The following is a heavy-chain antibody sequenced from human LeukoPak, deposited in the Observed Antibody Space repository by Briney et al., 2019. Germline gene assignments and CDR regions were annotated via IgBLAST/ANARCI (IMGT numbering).Heavy chain of an antibody. V-gene: IGHV4-39*01. Sequence: SETLSLTCAVSGGSISSSNWWSWVRQPPGKGLEWIGSIYYSGSTYYNPSLKSRVTISVDTSKNQFSLKLSSVTAADTAVYYCAGKVPAATLDYWGQGTLVTVSS. CDR2: IYYSGST. CDR1: GGSISSSNW. D-gene: IGHD2-2*01. J-gene: IGHJ4*02. CDR3: AGKVPAATLDY.